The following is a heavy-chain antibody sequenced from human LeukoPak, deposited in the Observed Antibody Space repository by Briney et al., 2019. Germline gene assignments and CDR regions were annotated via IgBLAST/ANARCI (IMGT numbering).Heavy chain of an antibody. CDR1: GGTFSSYA. D-gene: IGHD2-2*02. CDR3: ARDRRYCSSTSCYTHAFDI. J-gene: IGHJ3*02. V-gene: IGHV1-69*05. Sequence: ASVKVSCKASGGTFSSYAISWVRQAPGQGLERMGGIIPIFGTANYAQKFQGRVTITTDESTSTAYMELSSLRSEDTAVYYCARDRRYCSSTSCYTHAFDIWGQGTMVTVSS. CDR2: IIPIFGTA.